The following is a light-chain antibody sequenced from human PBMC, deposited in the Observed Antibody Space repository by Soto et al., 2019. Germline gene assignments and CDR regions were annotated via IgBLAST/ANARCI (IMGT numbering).Light chain of an antibody. CDR2: GNS. J-gene: IGLJ1*01. CDR3: QSYDSGLSYV. CDR1: SSNIGAGYD. V-gene: IGLV1-40*01. Sequence: QSVLTQPPSVSGAPGQRVTISCTGSSSNIGAGYDVHWYQQLPGTAPKLLIYGNSNRPSGVPDRFSGSKSGTSASLAITGLQAEDEADYYCQSYDSGLSYVFGTGTKVTAL.